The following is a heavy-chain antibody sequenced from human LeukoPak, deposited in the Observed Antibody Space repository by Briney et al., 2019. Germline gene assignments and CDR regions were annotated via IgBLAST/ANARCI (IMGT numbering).Heavy chain of an antibody. D-gene: IGHD3-10*01. CDR3: AKDAGAPGTSDWYFDL. V-gene: IGHV3-23*01. CDR2: ISTSGGST. Sequence: GGSLRLSCAASGFSLRNKAMAWVRQAPAKGLEWVAAISTSGGSTSYADSVKGRFTISRDVSKSTLSLQMHSLRVEDTATYYCAKDAGAPGTSDWYFDLWGRGTLVTVSS. J-gene: IGHJ2*01. CDR1: GFSLRNKA.